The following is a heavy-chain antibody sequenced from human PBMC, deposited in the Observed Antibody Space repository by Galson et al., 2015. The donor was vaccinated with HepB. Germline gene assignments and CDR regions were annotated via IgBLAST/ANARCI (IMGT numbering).Heavy chain of an antibody. Sequence: SLRLSCAASGFTFNSYAMAWVRQAPGKGLEWVSTISSDGDNTHYADSVRGRFTISRDKSKNALYLQMNSLRAGDTALYYCAKDVPNNSGPLFDYWGQGTLVTVSS. CDR2: ISSDGDNT. CDR1: GFTFNSYA. V-gene: IGHV3-23*01. D-gene: IGHD5-12*01. CDR3: AKDVPNNSGPLFDY. J-gene: IGHJ4*02.